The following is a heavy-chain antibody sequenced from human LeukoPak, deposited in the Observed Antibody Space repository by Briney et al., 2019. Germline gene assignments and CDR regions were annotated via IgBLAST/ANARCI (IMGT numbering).Heavy chain of an antibody. J-gene: IGHJ5*02. V-gene: IGHV4-4*07. CDR3: ARGTTYCSSTSCYHLNWFDP. Sequence: SETLSLTCTVSGGSISSYYWSWIRQPAGKGLEWIGRIYTSGSTNYNPSLKSRVTISVDTSKNQFSLKLSSVTAADTAVYYCARGTTYCSSTSCYHLNWFDPWGQGTLVTVSS. D-gene: IGHD2-2*01. CDR2: IYTSGST. CDR1: GGSISSYY.